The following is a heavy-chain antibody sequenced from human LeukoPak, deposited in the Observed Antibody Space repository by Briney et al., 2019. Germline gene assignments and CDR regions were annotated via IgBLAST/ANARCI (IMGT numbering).Heavy chain of an antibody. J-gene: IGHJ4*02. V-gene: IGHV3-33*08. D-gene: IGHD3-3*01. CDR2: IWYDGSNK. CDR3: ARDQVLRFLECPGY. Sequence: GGSLRLSCAASGFIFRTYTIHWVRQAPGKGLEWVAVIWYDGSNKYYADSVKGRFTISRDNSKNTLYLQMNSLRAEDTAVYYCARDQVLRFLECPGYWGQGTLVTVSS. CDR1: GFIFRTYT.